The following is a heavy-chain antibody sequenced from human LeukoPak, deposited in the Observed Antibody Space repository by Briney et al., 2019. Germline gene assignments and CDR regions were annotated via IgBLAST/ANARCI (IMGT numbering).Heavy chain of an antibody. Sequence: PSETLSLTCAVYGGSFSGYYWSWIRQPPGKGLEWIGEINHSGSTNYNPSLKSRVTISVDTSKNQFSLKLSSVTAADTAVYYCARDEVSIYGSYYYMGVWGKGTTVTVSS. CDR2: INHSGST. D-gene: IGHD2/OR15-2a*01. CDR3: ARDEVSIYGSYYYMGV. J-gene: IGHJ6*03. V-gene: IGHV4-34*01. CDR1: GGSFSGYY.